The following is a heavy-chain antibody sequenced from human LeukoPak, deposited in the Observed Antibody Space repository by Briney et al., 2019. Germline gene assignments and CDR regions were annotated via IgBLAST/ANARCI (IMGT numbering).Heavy chain of an antibody. D-gene: IGHD3-3*01. CDR3: ADFGVVTHWFDP. V-gene: IGHV1-24*01. CDR1: GFAFTEMS. Sequence: ASVKVSCKVSGFAFTEMSIHWVRQTPRKGLEWMGGFDPESGERVYAQSFRGGVTLSEDTSTDTAYMELSSLTSEDTAVYYCADFGVVTHWFDPWGQGTLVTVSS. J-gene: IGHJ5*02. CDR2: FDPESGER.